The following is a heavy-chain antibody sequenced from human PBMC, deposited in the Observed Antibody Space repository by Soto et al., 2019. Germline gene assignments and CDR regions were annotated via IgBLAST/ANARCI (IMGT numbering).Heavy chain of an antibody. V-gene: IGHV4-39*01. CDR2: IYYSGST. D-gene: IGHD3-3*01. J-gene: IGHJ4*02. Sequence: SETLSLTCTVSGGSISSSSYYWGWIRQPPGKGLEWIGSIYYSGSTYYNPSLKSRVTISVDTSKNQFSLKLSSVTAADTAVYYCARQNYDFWSGYPGYFDYWGQGTLVTVSS. CDR1: GGSISSSSYY. CDR3: ARQNYDFWSGYPGYFDY.